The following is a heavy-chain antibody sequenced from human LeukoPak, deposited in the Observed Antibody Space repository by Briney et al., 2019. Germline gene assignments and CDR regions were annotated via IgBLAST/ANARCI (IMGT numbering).Heavy chain of an antibody. V-gene: IGHV1-69*05. D-gene: IGHD2-2*02. CDR2: IIPIFGTA. CDR1: GGTFSSYA. J-gene: IGHJ6*03. CDR3: ARDSLPCSSTSCYTGYYYYYMDV. Sequence: GASVKVSCKASGGTFSSYAISWVRQAPGQGLEWMGGIIPIFGTANYAQKFQGRVTITTDESTSTAYMELSSLRSGDTAVYYCARDSLPCSSTSCYTGYYYYYMDVWGKGTTVTVSS.